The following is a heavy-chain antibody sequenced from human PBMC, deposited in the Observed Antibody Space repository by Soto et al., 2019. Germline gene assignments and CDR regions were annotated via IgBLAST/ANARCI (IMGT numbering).Heavy chain of an antibody. CDR3: ARQIYDSDTGPNFQYYFDS. CDR1: GYSFITYW. D-gene: IGHD3-22*01. CDR2: IYPADSET. V-gene: IGHV5-51*01. J-gene: IGHJ4*02. Sequence: PGESLKISCKGSGYSFITYWIGWVRQMPGKGLEWMAMIYPADSETRYSPSFQGHVTISVTKSITTVFLQWSSLRASDTAMYYCARQIYDSDTGPNFQYYFDSWGQGSPVTVSS.